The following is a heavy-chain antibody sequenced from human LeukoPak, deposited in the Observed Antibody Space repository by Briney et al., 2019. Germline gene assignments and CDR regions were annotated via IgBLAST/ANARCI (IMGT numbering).Heavy chain of an antibody. V-gene: IGHV4-34*01. CDR3: ARGPSTYYYDSSGYYPQHPNFDY. Sequence: GSLRLSCAASGFTFSSYSMNWVRQPPGKGLEWIGEINHSGSTNYNPSLKSRVTISVDTSKNQFSLKLSSVTAADTAVYYCARGPSTYYYDSSGYYPQHPNFDYWGQGTLVTVSS. J-gene: IGHJ4*02. D-gene: IGHD3-22*01. CDR1: GFTFSSYS. CDR2: INHSGST.